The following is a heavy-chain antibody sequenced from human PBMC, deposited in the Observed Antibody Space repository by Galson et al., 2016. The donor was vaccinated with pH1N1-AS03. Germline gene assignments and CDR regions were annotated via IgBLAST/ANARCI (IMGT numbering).Heavy chain of an antibody. CDR1: GGSTSGGNSY. J-gene: IGHJ3*02. CDR2: IDASGST. V-gene: IGHV4-61*02. Sequence: LSLTCAVSGGSTSGGNSYWSWIRQPAGKGLEWIGRIDASGSTNYNPSLKSRVTISVDTSNHQFSLNLRSVTAADTAVYYCSRYYFEFLMEVGLVAGTEMGAFDIWGRGTAVTVSS. D-gene: IGHD6-19*01. CDR3: SRYYFEFLMEVGLVAGTEMGAFDI.